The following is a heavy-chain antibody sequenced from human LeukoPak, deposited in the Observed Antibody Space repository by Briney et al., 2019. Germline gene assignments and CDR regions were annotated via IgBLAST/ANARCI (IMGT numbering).Heavy chain of an antibody. CDR2: INPNSGGT. CDR1: GYTFTGYY. V-gene: IGHV1-2*02. J-gene: IGHJ6*02. Sequence: GASVKVSCKASGYTFTGYYMHWVRQAPGQGLEWMGWINPNSGGTNYAQKFQGRVTMTRDTSISTAYMELSRLRSDDTAVYYCARGSNWGAAYYYYYGTDVWGQGTTVTVSS. D-gene: IGHD7-27*01. CDR3: ARGSNWGAAYYYYYGTDV.